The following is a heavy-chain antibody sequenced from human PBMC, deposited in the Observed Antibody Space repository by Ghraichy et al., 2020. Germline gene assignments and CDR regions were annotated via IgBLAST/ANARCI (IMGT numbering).Heavy chain of an antibody. V-gene: IGHV3-33*01. CDR2: IWYDGSNK. D-gene: IGHD5-18*01. CDR1: GFTFSSYG. Sequence: GGSLRLSCAASGFTFSSYGMHWVRQAPGKGLEWVAIIWYDGSNKYYADSVKGRFTISRDNSKNTLYLQMNSLRAEDTAVYYCARDEAGNTAMVSGLDYWGQGTLVTVSS. CDR3: ARDEAGNTAMVSGLDY. J-gene: IGHJ4*02.